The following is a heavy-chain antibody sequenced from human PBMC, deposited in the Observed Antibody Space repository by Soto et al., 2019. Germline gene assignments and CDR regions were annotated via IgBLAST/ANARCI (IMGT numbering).Heavy chain of an antibody. CDR1: GFTFSSYW. D-gene: IGHD3-22*01. Sequence: PGGSLRLSCAAYGFTFSSYWMSWVRQAPGKGLEWVANIKQDGSEKYYVDSVKGRFTISRDNAKNSLYLQMNSLRAEDTAVYYCARPDYYDSSGYYFDYWGQGTLVTVSS. J-gene: IGHJ4*02. CDR2: IKQDGSEK. V-gene: IGHV3-7*03. CDR3: ARPDYYDSSGYYFDY.